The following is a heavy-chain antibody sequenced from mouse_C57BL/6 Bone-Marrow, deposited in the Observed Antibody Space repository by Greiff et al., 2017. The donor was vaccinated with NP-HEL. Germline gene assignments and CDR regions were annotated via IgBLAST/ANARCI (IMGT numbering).Heavy chain of an antibody. CDR3: ERDSYYFAY. J-gene: IGHJ2*01. Sequence: QVQLQQPGAELVKPGASVTMSCKASGYTFTSYWITWVKQRPGHGLEWLGDIYPGSGSTNYNEKLKSKATLTVDTSSSAAYMQISSLTSEDSAVYCCERDSYYFAYEDRGTAPTV. V-gene: IGHV1-55*01. CDR2: IYPGSGST. CDR1: GYTFTSYW.